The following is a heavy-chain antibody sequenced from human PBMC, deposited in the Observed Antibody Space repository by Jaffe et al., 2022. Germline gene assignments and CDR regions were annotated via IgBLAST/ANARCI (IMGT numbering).Heavy chain of an antibody. CDR2: INPSGGST. J-gene: IGHJ1*01. V-gene: IGHV1-46*03. Sequence: QVQLVQSGAEVKKPGASVKVSCKASGYTFTSYYMHWVRQAPGQGLEWMGIINPSGGSTSYAQKFQGRVTMTRDTSTSTVYMELSSLRSEDTAVYYCAREGHCSGGSCYGFQHWGQGTLVTVSS. CDR3: AREGHCSGGSCYGFQH. CDR1: GYTFTSYY. D-gene: IGHD2-15*01.